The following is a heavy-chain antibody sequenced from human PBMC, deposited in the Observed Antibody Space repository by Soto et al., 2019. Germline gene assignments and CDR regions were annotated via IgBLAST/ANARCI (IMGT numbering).Heavy chain of an antibody. CDR2: IYWDDDK. CDR3: AHRYWGSRAFDI. D-gene: IGHD7-27*01. V-gene: IGHV2-5*02. Sequence: QITLKESGPTLVKPTQTLTLTCTFSGFSLSTSGVGVGWIRQPPGKALEWLALIYWDDDKRYSQSLKSRLTLTKDTSKNQVVLTMTNMDPVDTATYYRAHRYWGSRAFDIWGQGTMVTVSS. CDR1: GFSLSTSGVG. J-gene: IGHJ3*02.